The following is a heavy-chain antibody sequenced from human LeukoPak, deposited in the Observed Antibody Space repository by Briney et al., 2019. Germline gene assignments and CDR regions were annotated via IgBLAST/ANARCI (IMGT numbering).Heavy chain of an antibody. D-gene: IGHD3-22*01. CDR3: ARDDSSGYYFDY. CDR2: IYYSGST. CDR1: GESFSGYY. J-gene: IGHJ4*02. Sequence: KSSETLSLTCAVSGESFSGYYWTWIRQSPGKGLEWIGSIYYSGSTYYNPSLKSRVTISVDTSKNQFSLKLSSVTAADTAVYYCARDDSSGYYFDYWGQGTLVTVSS. V-gene: IGHV4-34*01.